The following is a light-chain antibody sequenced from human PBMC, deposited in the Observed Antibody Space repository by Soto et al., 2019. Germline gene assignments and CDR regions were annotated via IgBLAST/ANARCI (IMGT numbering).Light chain of an antibody. CDR3: AACDSRLNAPL. Sequence: QSVLTQAPSASGTPGQRVTISWSGSSSNIEGNSVNWSRNLPGTAPKLLIYSNNQRPSVSPDRFSGSNYGTSASLGISGLQSDDQIDAYCAACDSRLNAPLFGRGPKVTV. CDR2: SNN. CDR1: SSNIEGNS. V-gene: IGLV1-44*01. J-gene: IGLJ3*02.